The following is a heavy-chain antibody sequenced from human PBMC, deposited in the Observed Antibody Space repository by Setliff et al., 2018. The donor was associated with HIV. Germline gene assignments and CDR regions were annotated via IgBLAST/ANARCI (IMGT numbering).Heavy chain of an antibody. D-gene: IGHD3-10*01. Sequence: SETLSLTCNVSGGSISSGSYYWTWIRQPAGKGLEWIGRIDTTGNTNYNPSLNSRVTILADTSKNHFSLELRSVTAADSAIYYCARDVRWELFPGYFYYYYMDVWGTGTTVTVSS. CDR3: ARDVRWELFPGYFYYYYMDV. J-gene: IGHJ6*03. V-gene: IGHV4-61*02. CDR2: IDTTGNT. CDR1: GGSISSGSYY.